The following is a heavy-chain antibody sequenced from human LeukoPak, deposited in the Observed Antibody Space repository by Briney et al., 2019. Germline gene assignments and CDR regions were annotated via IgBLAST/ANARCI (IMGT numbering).Heavy chain of an antibody. CDR1: GYSISSGYY. CDR3: ARDSSGWYKDY. V-gene: IGHV4-38-2*02. D-gene: IGHD6-19*01. J-gene: IGHJ4*02. CDR2: IYHSGST. Sequence: SETLSLTCAVSGYSISSGYYWGWIQQPPGKGLEWIGSIYHSGSTYYNPSLKSRVTISVDTSKNQFSLKLSSVTAADTAVYYCARDSSGWYKDYWGQGTLVTVSS.